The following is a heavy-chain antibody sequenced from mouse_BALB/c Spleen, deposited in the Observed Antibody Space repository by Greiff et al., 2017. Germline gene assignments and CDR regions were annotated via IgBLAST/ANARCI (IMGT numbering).Heavy chain of an antibody. CDR3: ARRGDYEDYFDY. J-gene: IGHJ2*01. Sequence: VQLQQSGPELVKPGASVKISCKASGYTFTDYNMHWVKQSHGKSLEWIGYIYPYNGGTGYNQKFKSKATLTVDNSSSTAYMELRSLTSEDSAVYYCARRGDYEDYFDYWGQGTTLTVSS. V-gene: IGHV1S29*02. CDR2: IYPYNGGT. CDR1: GYTFTDYN. D-gene: IGHD1-1*01.